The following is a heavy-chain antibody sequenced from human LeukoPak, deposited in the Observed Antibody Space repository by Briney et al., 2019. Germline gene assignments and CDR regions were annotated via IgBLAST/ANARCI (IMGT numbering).Heavy chain of an antibody. CDR2: INPSGGST. Sequence: GPVKVSCKASGCPFTSYYMHWVRQAPGQGLEWMGIINPSGGSTSYAQKFQGRVTMTRDMSTSTVYMELSSLRSEDTAVYYCARDPNWNYPDYWGQGTLVTVSS. CDR1: GCPFTSYY. J-gene: IGHJ4*02. CDR3: ARDPNWNYPDY. D-gene: IGHD1-7*01. V-gene: IGHV1-46*01.